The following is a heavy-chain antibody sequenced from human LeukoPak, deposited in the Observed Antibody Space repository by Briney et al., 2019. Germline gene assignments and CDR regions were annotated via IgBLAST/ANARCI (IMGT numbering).Heavy chain of an antibody. CDR1: GGSISSYH. Sequence: SETLSLTCTVSGGSISSYHWTWVRQPPGKGLEWIGYIYYTGNANYSPSLKSRVTISVDTSKNQFSLKLSSVTAADTAVYYCARDLYSSRTNDAFVIWGQGTMVTVSS. CDR2: IYYTGNA. D-gene: IGHD6-13*01. CDR3: ARDLYSSRTNDAFVI. V-gene: IGHV4-59*12. J-gene: IGHJ3*02.